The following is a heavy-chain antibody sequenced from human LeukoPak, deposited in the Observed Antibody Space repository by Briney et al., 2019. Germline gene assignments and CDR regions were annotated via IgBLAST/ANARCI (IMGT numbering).Heavy chain of an antibody. CDR2: ISSSGSTI. V-gene: IGHV3-11*01. D-gene: IGHD2-2*01. Sequence: GGSLRLSCAASGFTFSDYYMSWIRQAPGKGLEWVSYISSSGSTIYYADSVKGRFTISRDNAKNSLYLQMNSLRAEDTALYYCAKGGSAKGIVVVPPSYWGQGTLVTVSS. J-gene: IGHJ4*02. CDR1: GFTFSDYY. CDR3: AKGGSAKGIVVVPPSY.